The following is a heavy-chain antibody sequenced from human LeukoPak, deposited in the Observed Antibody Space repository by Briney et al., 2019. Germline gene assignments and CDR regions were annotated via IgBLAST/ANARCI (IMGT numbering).Heavy chain of an antibody. CDR2: IYPRDGST. Sequence: ASVKVSYKASGYSFTSNYIHWVRQAPGQGLEWMGMIYPRDGSTSYAQKFQGRVTVTRDTSTSTVHMELSGLRSEDTAVYYCARDQEAFDYWGQGTLVTVSS. J-gene: IGHJ4*02. CDR3: ARDQEAFDY. CDR1: GYSFTSNY. V-gene: IGHV1-46*01.